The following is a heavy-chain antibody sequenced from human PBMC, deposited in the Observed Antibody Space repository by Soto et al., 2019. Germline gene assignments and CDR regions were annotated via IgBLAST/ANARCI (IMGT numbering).Heavy chain of an antibody. CDR1: GYIFVNYG. CDR2: ISPYSGNT. D-gene: IGHD3-16*02. Sequence: QVQLVQSGDEVRKPGSSVKVSCKASGYIFVNYGIAWVRQAPGQGLEWMGWISPYSGNTHYASKVPGRLTMTTDTYTSAAYMDLGSLTSDDTVVYYCALVDNYVIPTSQDVWGQGTTVTVSS. V-gene: IGHV1-18*01. CDR3: ALVDNYVIPTSQDV. J-gene: IGHJ6*02.